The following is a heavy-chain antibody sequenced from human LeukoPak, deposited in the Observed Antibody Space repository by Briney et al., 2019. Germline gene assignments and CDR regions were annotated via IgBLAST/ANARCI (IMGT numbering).Heavy chain of an antibody. Sequence: PGRSLRLSCAASGFTFSNYAMHWVRQAPGKGLEWGAMVWYDGTNEYYADSVKGRFTISRDNSKNTLHLQMNSLRAEDTAMYYCAKDLSRSWSAYFDFWGQGTQVAVSS. D-gene: IGHD1-26*01. CDR1: GFTFSNYA. J-gene: IGHJ4*02. CDR2: VWYDGTNE. CDR3: AKDLSRSWSAYFDF. V-gene: IGHV3-33*06.